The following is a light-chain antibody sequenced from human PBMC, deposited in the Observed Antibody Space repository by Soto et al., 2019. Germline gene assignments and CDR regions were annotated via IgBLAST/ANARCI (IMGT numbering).Light chain of an antibody. J-gene: IGLJ3*02. CDR2: EVS. CDR1: SSDVGGYNY. V-gene: IGLV2-14*01. Sequence: QSALTQPRSVSGSPGQSVTISCTGTSSDVGGYNYVSWYQQHPGKAPKLMIYEVSNRPLGVSNRFSGSKSGNAASLTISGLQAEDEADYYCSSYRGTITVFGGGTKLTVL. CDR3: SSYRGTITV.